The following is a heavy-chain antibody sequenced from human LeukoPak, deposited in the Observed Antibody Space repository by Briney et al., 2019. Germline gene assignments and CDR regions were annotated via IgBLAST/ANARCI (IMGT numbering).Heavy chain of an antibody. J-gene: IGHJ4*02. D-gene: IGHD4-23*01. Sequence: ASAKVSCKASGGTFSSYAISWVRQAPGQGLEWMGGIIPIFGTANYAQKFQGRVTITADESTSTAYMELSSLRSEDTAVYYCARGKNYGGNFDYWGQGTLVTVSS. V-gene: IGHV1-69*01. CDR2: IIPIFGTA. CDR3: ARGKNYGGNFDY. CDR1: GGTFSSYA.